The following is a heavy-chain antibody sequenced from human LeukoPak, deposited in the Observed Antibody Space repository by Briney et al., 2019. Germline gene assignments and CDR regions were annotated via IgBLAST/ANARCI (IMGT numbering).Heavy chain of an antibody. D-gene: IGHD1-26*01. CDR3: ARDSWSGATGDYHYYYGMDV. CDR2: ISAYNANT. V-gene: IGHV1-18*01. J-gene: IGHJ6*02. Sequence: ASVKLSCKASGYTFTNYVIGRVPQAPGQRRKWMRWISAYNANTSYAQRLQGRVSMTTDTSTSTAYMELRRLRSADTDVYYCARDSWSGATGDYHYYYGMDVWGQGTTVTVSS. CDR1: GYTFTNYV.